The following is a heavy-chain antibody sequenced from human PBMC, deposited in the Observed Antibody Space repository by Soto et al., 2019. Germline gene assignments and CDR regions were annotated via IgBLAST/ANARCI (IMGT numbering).Heavy chain of an antibody. CDR2: ISYDGSNK. CDR3: AKDHYGHFDY. J-gene: IGHJ4*02. D-gene: IGHD4-17*01. V-gene: IGHV3-30*18. CDR1: GFTFSSYG. Sequence: GGSLRLSCAASGFTFSSYGMHWVRQAPGKGLEWVAVISYDGSNKYYADSVKGRFTISRDNSKNTLYLQMNSLRAEDTAVYYCAKDHYGHFDYWGQGTLVTVSS.